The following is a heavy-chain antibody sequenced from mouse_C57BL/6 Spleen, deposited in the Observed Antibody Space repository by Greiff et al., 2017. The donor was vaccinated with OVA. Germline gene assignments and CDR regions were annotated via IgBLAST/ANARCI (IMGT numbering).Heavy chain of an antibody. CDR1: GYTFTSYW. J-gene: IGHJ1*03. Sequence: QVQLKQSGTDLVKPGASVKLSCKASGYTFTSYWMHWVKQRPGQGLEWIGNINPSNGGTNYNEKFKSKATLTVDKSSSTAYMQLSSLTSEDSAVYYCARGGLGRYFDVWGTGTTVTVSS. CDR2: INPSNGGT. V-gene: IGHV1-53*01. CDR3: ARGGLGRYFDV. D-gene: IGHD4-1*01.